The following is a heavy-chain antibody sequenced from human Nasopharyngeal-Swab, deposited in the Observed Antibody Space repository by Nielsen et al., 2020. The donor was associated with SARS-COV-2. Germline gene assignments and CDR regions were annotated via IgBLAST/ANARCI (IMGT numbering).Heavy chain of an antibody. V-gene: IGHV3-23*01. CDR1: GFIVSSNY. J-gene: IGHJ4*02. CDR2: ISGSGGTT. D-gene: IGHD3-22*01. Sequence: GGSLRLSCAASGFIVSSNYMSWVRQAPGKGLEWVSAISGSGGTTYYADSVKGRFTISRDNSKNTLFLQMNSLRAEDTVVYYCARDKGYDSGGYYYGPDYFDYWGQGTLVTVSS. CDR3: ARDKGYDSGGYYYGPDYFDY.